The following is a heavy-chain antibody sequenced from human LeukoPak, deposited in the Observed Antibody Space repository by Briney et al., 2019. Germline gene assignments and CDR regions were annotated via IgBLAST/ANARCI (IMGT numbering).Heavy chain of an antibody. Sequence: GASVKVSCKASGYTFTNNFMHWVRQAPGQGLEWMGIINPSGDNTWYAQKFQGRVTMTRDMATSTDYMEVRSLRSDDTAVYYCARVTRGDSSGYYVSSFDYWGQGTLVTVSS. V-gene: IGHV1-46*01. CDR2: INPSGDNT. D-gene: IGHD3-22*01. J-gene: IGHJ4*02. CDR3: ARVTRGDSSGYYVSSFDY. CDR1: GYTFTNNF.